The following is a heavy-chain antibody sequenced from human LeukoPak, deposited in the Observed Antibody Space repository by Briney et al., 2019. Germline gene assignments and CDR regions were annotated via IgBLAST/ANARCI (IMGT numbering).Heavy chain of an antibody. CDR3: ARESNWAYYLDY. CDR1: GYTFSSYG. CDR2: ISTYDGNT. V-gene: IGHV1-18*01. Sequence: VASVKVSCKASGYTFSSYGITWVRQAPGQGLEWMGWISTYDGNTKYAENLQDRVTMTTDTSTTTAYMELRSLRSDDTAVYFCARESNWAYYLDYWGREPYSPSP. D-gene: IGHD1-1*01. J-gene: IGHJ4*02.